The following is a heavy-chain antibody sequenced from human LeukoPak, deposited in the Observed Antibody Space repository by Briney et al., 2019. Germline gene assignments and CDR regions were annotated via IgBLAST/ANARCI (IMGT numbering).Heavy chain of an antibody. CDR2: IYYSGST. V-gene: IGHV4-59*01. D-gene: IGHD6-13*01. J-gene: IGHJ5*02. CDR1: GGSINSYY. CDR3: ARAGRMYSGNWFDP. Sequence: PSETLSLTCTVSGGSINSYYWSWIRQPPGKGLEWIGYIYYSGSTNYNPSLKSRVTISVDTSKNQFSLKLSSLTAADTAVYYCARAGRMYSGNWFDPWGQGTLVTVSS.